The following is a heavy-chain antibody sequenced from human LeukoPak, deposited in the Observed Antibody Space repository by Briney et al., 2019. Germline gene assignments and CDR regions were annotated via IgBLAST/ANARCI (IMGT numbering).Heavy chain of an antibody. Sequence: DSVKVSCKASGYTFTDYYMHWVRQAPGQGLEWMGWINPSSGGTNYAQKFQGRVTVTRDTSISTAYMDLSRLRSDDTAVYYCARAGVWDYSDSSGYHNAAFDIWGQGTMVTVSS. CDR3: ARAGVWDYSDSSGYHNAAFDI. D-gene: IGHD3-22*01. CDR1: GYTFTDYY. V-gene: IGHV1-2*02. CDR2: INPSSGGT. J-gene: IGHJ3*02.